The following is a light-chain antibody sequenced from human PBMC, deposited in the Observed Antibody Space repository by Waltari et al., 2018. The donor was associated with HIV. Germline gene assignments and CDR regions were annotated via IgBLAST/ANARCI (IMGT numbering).Light chain of an antibody. Sequence: QSVLTQPPSVSAASGQKVTISCSGSSSNIGNNFVSWYQQLPGIAPKLLSYDNTRRPSGSPDRFSCSKSGTSATLAITGLQTGDEADYYCGTWDGSLNVWVFGGGTKVTV. J-gene: IGLJ3*02. CDR3: GTWDGSLNVWV. CDR2: DNT. CDR1: SSNIGNNF. V-gene: IGLV1-51*01.